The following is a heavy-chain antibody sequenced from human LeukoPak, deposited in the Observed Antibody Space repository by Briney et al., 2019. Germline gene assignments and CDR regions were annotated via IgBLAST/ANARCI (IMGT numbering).Heavy chain of an antibody. J-gene: IGHJ4*02. CDR2: MSSGSRYI. Sequence: GGSLRLSCAASGFTFSSYSMTWVRQAPGEGLEWVSSMSSGSRYIYYADSVRGRFTISRDNAKNSLYLLMNSLRVEDTAVYYCARDRPTGASRLFVVQWGQGTLVTVSS. V-gene: IGHV3-21*01. D-gene: IGHD3-3*01. CDR3: ARDRPTGASRLFVVQ. CDR1: GFTFSSYS.